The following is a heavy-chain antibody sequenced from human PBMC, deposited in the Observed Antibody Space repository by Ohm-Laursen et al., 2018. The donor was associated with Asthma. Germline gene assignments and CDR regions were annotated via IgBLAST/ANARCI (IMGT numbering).Heavy chain of an antibody. CDR3: ARVKPSGIAAAGTLGGYYYYGMDV. CDR1: GGTFSSYA. J-gene: IGHJ6*02. V-gene: IGHV1-69*10. CDR2: IIPIFDIP. Sequence: GASVKVSCKASGGTFSSYAINWVRQAPGQGLEWVGAIIPIFDIPNYAEKFQGRVTITADKSTSTAYMELSSLRSEDTAVYYCARVKPSGIAAAGTLGGYYYYGMDVWGQGTTVTVSS. D-gene: IGHD6-13*01.